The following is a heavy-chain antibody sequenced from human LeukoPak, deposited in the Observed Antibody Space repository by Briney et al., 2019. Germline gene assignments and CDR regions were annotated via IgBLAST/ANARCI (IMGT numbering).Heavy chain of an antibody. Sequence: GGSLRLSCAASGFTFSSYWMSWVRQAPGKGLEWVANIKKEGSEKYYVDSVKGRFTISRDNAKKSLYLQMNSLGAEDTAVYYCARHLSGITGYTYGRGIDYWGQGTLLTVSS. V-gene: IGHV3-7*01. CDR1: GFTFSSYW. CDR3: ARHLSGITGYTYGRGIDY. J-gene: IGHJ4*02. CDR2: IKKEGSEK. D-gene: IGHD5-18*01.